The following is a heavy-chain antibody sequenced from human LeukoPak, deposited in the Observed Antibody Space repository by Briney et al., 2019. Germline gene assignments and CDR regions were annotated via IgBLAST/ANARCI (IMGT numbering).Heavy chain of an antibody. CDR3: ATGSHLDY. D-gene: IGHD3-10*01. Sequence: GGSLRLSCAASGFTFSSYWMNWVRQAPGKGLEWLANIKQDGSEKYYVDSVKGRFTISRDNAMNSLYLQMNSLRTEDTAVYYCATGSHLDYWGQGTLVTVSS. J-gene: IGHJ4*02. V-gene: IGHV3-7*05. CDR1: GFTFSSYW. CDR2: IKQDGSEK.